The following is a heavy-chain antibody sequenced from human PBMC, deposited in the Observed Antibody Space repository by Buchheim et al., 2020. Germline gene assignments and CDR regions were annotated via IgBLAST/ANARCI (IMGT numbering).Heavy chain of an antibody. J-gene: IGHJ1*01. CDR2: IFYSGYT. V-gene: IGHV4-59*01. Sequence: QVQLQESGPGQVKPSETLSLTCTVSGGSISSDYWSWIRQSPGKGLEWIGCIFYSGYTHYNPSLKSRVTISSDQSKNQFSLKLNSVTAADTAVYYCARGSGNSWHLLHWGQGTL. D-gene: IGHD6-13*01. CDR3: ARGSGNSWHLLH. CDR1: GGSISSDY.